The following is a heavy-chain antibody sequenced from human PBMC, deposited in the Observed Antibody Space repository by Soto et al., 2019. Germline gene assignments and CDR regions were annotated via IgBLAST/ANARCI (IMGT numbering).Heavy chain of an antibody. Sequence: ASVKVSCKASGGTFSSYAISWLRQAPGQGLEWMGGIIPIFGTANYAQKFQGRVTITADKSTSTAYMELSSLRSEDTAVYYCARANYYYGSGSYHHYYYGMDVWGQGT. D-gene: IGHD3-10*01. CDR1: GGTFSSYA. J-gene: IGHJ6*02. V-gene: IGHV1-69*06. CDR3: ARANYYYGSGSYHHYYYGMDV. CDR2: IIPIFGTA.